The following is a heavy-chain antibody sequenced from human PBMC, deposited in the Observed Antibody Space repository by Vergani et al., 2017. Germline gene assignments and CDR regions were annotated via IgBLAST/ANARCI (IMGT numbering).Heavy chain of an antibody. Sequence: EVQLMESGGSLVKPGGSLRLSCAASGFTFSSYWMHWVRQAPGKGLVWVSRINSDGSSTSYADSVKGRFTISRDNAKNTRYLQMNSLRAEDTAVYYCARGGSNLGDYYYYMDVWGKGTTVTVSS. V-gene: IGHV3-74*02. J-gene: IGHJ6*03. CDR1: GFTFSSYW. CDR3: ARGGSNLGDYYYYMDV. CDR2: INSDGSST. D-gene: IGHD3-16*01.